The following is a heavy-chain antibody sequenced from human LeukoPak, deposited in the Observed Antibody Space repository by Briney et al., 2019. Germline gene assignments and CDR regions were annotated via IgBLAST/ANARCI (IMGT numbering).Heavy chain of an antibody. CDR2: IYYSGTT. CDR1: GGSISSSHYY. J-gene: IGHJ6*03. V-gene: IGHV4-39*01. Sequence: PSETLSLTCSVSGGSISSSHYYWGWIRQPPGKGLEWIGTIYYSGTTYYNPSLESRVTISEDTSKNQFSLTLRSVTAADTAVYYCARQISDYYYYYIDVWGKGTRVTVSS. D-gene: IGHD3-10*01. CDR3: ARQISDYYYYYIDV.